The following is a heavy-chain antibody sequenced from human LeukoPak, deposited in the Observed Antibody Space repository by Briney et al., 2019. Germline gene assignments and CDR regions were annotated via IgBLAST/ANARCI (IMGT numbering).Heavy chain of an antibody. D-gene: IGHD5-12*01. CDR1: GFTVSTNY. J-gene: IGHJ4*02. CDR2: IYSGGST. Sequence: GGSLRLSCAASGFTVSTNYMSWVRQAPGKGLEWVSIIYSGGSTYYADSVKGRFTISRDISKNTLYLQMNSLRAEDTAVYYCARGFDSGYDFGYWGQGTLVTVSS. CDR3: ARGFDSGYDFGY. V-gene: IGHV3-66*01.